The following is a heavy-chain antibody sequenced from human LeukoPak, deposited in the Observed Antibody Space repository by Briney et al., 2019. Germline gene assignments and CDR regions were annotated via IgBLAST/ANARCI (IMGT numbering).Heavy chain of an antibody. J-gene: IGHJ5*02. CDR1: GDSISSSSYY. CDR2: INYSGGT. D-gene: IGHD1-1*01. Sequence: SETLSLTCTVSGDSISSSSYYCGWIRQPPGKGLEWIGDINYSGGTYYNPSLKSRVTMSVDTSKNQFSLKLTSVTAADTAVYYCARHTRGNNWFDPWGQGTLVTVSS. V-gene: IGHV4-39*01. CDR3: ARHTRGNNWFDP.